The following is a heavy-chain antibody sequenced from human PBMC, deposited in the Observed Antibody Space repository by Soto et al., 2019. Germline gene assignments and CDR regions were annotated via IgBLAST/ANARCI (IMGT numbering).Heavy chain of an antibody. J-gene: IGHJ6*02. CDR1: GFSLTTSGVG. CDR3: AHRRAIFGVVYGLDV. V-gene: IGHV2-5*02. Sequence: QITLKESGPTLVKPTQTLTLTCTFSGFSLTTSGVGVGWIRQPPGKALEWLALIYWDDDKRYSPSLKSRLTITKDTTKNQVVLTMTNMDPVDTGTYYCAHRRAIFGVVYGLDVWGQGTTVTVSS. CDR2: IYWDDDK. D-gene: IGHD3-3*01.